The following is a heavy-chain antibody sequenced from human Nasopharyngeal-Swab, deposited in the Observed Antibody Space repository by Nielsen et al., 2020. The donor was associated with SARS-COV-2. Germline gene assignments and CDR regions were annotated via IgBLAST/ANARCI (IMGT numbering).Heavy chain of an antibody. CDR2: ISYDGSNK. Sequence: GGSLRLSCAASRFTFSSYAMHWVRPAPGKGLEWVAVISYDGSNKYYADSVKGRFTISRDNSKNPLYLQMNSLRAEDTAVYYCARDPGGGMDVWGQGTTVTVSS. J-gene: IGHJ6*02. CDR3: ARDPGGGMDV. CDR1: RFTFSSYA. V-gene: IGHV3-30-3*01.